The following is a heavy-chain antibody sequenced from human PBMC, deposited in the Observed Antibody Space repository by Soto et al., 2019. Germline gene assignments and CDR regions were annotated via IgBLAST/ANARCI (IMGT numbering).Heavy chain of an antibody. CDR3: ARADYYDSSGFYYDC. J-gene: IGHJ4*02. V-gene: IGHV1-46*01. Sequence: ASVKVSCKASGYIVTNHYIHWVRQAPGQGLEWMGIINPSGGSTNYLQKFQGRITMTRDTSTSTVYMELSSLRSEDTAVYFCARADYYDSSGFYYDCWGQGSLVTVS. D-gene: IGHD3-22*01. CDR1: GYIVTNHY. CDR2: INPSGGST.